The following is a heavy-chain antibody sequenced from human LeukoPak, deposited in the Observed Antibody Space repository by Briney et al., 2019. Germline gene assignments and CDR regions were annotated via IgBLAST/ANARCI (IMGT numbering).Heavy chain of an antibody. D-gene: IGHD5-24*01. J-gene: IGHJ4*02. CDR2: IKQDGSEK. Sequence: GGSLRLSCPASGFTFSSYWMSWVRQAPGKGLEWVANIKQDGSEKYYVDSVKGRFTISRDNAKNSLYLQMNSLRAEDTAVYYCARKGWLQQVFDYWGQGTLVTVSS. CDR3: ARKGWLQQVFDY. V-gene: IGHV3-7*01. CDR1: GFTFSSYW.